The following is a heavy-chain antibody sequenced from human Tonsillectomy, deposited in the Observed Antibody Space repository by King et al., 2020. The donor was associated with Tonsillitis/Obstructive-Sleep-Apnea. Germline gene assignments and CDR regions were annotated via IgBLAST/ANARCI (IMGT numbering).Heavy chain of an antibody. CDR3: ARIPGYYDGSNWFDP. CDR2: IFSNDEK. V-gene: IGHV2-26*01. D-gene: IGHD3-22*01. Sequence: QFTLKESGPVLVKPTETLTLTCTVSGFSLSNARMGVSWIRRPPGKALEWLAHIFSNDEKSYSTSLKSRLTISKETSKSQVVLTMTNMDPVDTATYYCARIPGYYDGSNWFDPWGQGTLVTVSS. J-gene: IGHJ5*02. CDR1: GFSLSNARMG.